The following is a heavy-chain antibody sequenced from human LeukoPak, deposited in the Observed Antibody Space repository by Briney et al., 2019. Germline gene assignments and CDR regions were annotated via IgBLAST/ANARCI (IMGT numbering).Heavy chain of an antibody. CDR3: ARGGSGS. CDR2: IKEDGSEK. CDR1: GFTFSDYW. D-gene: IGHD3-10*01. Sequence: GGSLGLSCVASGFTFSDYWMSWVRQAPGKGLEWVANIKEDGSEKYYVDPVKGRFTISRDNARDSLYLQMSSLRVEDTAVYYCARGGSGSWGQGTLVTVSS. J-gene: IGHJ4*02. V-gene: IGHV3-7*01.